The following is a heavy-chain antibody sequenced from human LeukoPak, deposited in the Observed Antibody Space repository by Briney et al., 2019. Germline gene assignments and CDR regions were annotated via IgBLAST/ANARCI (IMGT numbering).Heavy chain of an antibody. CDR3: AKDQMGITMVREARDYFDY. CDR2: ISYDGSNK. Sequence: GGSLRLSCAASGFTFSSYGMHWVRQAPGKGLEWVAVISYDGSNKYYADSVKGRFTISRDNSKNTLYLQMNSLRVEDTAVYYCAKDQMGITMVREARDYFDYWGQGSLVTVSS. D-gene: IGHD3-10*01. V-gene: IGHV3-30*18. CDR1: GFTFSSYG. J-gene: IGHJ4*02.